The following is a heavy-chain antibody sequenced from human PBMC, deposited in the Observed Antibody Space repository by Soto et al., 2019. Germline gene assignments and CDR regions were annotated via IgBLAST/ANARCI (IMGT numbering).Heavy chain of an antibody. CDR2: IYYSGST. CDR3: ARGLAYCGGDCYSDVDY. Sequence: QVQLQESGPGLVKPSQTLSLTCTVSGGSISSGGYYWSWIRQHPGKGLEWIGYIYYSGSTYYNPSLKSRVTISVDTSKNQFSLKLSSVTAADTAVYYCARGLAYCGGDCYSDVDYWGQGTLVTVSS. J-gene: IGHJ4*02. V-gene: IGHV4-31*03. CDR1: GGSISSGGYY. D-gene: IGHD2-21*02.